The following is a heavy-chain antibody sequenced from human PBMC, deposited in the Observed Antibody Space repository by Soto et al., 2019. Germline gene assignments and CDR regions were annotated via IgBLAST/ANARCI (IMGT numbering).Heavy chain of an antibody. CDR1: GGSISGRGFY. CDR2: SSDTGST. CDR3: ARENGGSWYFDL. V-gene: IGHV4-30-4*08. Sequence: SETLSLTCTVSGGSISGRGFYWSWIRQPPGKGLEWIGYSSDTGSTHYNPSLSGRVTVSVDTSKNQFSLKLASVTATDTAVYYCARENGGSWYFDLWGRGSLVTVSS. D-gene: IGHD4-17*01. J-gene: IGHJ2*01.